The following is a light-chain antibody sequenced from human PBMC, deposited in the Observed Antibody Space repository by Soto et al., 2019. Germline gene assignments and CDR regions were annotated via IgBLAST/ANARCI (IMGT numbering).Light chain of an antibody. CDR2: GAS. J-gene: IGKJ5*01. CDR1: QSVSSSY. Sequence: EIVLTQSPGTVSLSQGERATLSCRASQSVSSSYLAWYQQKPGQAPRLLIYGASTRATGIPARFSGSGSGTDFTLTISRLEPEDFAVYYCQQRSNWPQITFGQGTRLEI. CDR3: QQRSNWPQIT. V-gene: IGKV3D-20*02.